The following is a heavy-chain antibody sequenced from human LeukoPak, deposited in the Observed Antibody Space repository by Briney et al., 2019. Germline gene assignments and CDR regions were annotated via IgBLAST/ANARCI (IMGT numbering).Heavy chain of an antibody. J-gene: IGHJ4*02. CDR1: GGSISSSSYY. V-gene: IGHV4-39*07. Sequence: SETLSLTCTVSGGSISSSSYYWGWIRQPPGKGLEWIGSIYYSGSTYYSPSLKSRVTISVDTSKNQFSLKLSSVTAADTAVYYCARDLPAMVSTTGDWGQGTLVTVSS. CDR3: ARDLPAMVSTTGD. CDR2: IYYSGST. D-gene: IGHD5-18*01.